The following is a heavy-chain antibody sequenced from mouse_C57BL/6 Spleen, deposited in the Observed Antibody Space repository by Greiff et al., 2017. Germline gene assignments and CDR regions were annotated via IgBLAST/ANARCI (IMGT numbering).Heavy chain of an antibody. D-gene: IGHD6-5*01. CDR2: INPGSGGT. Sequence: VQVVESGAELVRPGTSVKVSCKASGYAFTNYLIEWVKQRPGQGLEWIGVINPGSGGTNYNEKFKGKATLTANKSSSTAYMQLSSLTSEDSAVYCCARYADYWGQGTTLTVSS. J-gene: IGHJ2*01. V-gene: IGHV1-54*01. CDR1: GYAFTNYL. CDR3: ARYADY.